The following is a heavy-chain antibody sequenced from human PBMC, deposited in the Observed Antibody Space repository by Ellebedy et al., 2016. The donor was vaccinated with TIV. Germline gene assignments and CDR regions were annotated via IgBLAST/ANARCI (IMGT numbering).Heavy chain of an antibody. Sequence: GESLKISCKGSGYSFTSYWIGWVRQMPGKGLEWMGIIYPGDSDTRYNPSFQGQVTISADKSISTAYLQWSSLKASDTAMYYCAVLRGYCSGGSCYSGWDYWGQGTLITVSS. D-gene: IGHD2-15*01. V-gene: IGHV5-51*01. CDR3: AVLRGYCSGGSCYSGWDY. J-gene: IGHJ4*02. CDR1: GYSFTSYW. CDR2: IYPGDSDT.